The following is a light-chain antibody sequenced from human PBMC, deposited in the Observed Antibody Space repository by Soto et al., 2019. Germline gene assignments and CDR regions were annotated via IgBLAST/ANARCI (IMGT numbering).Light chain of an antibody. V-gene: IGKV2-30*01. CDR3: MQRRHWPYT. Sequence: DVVMTQSPLSLTVTLGQPASISCRSSQSLVYSDGITYLNWVQRRPGQCPRRLIYKVSNRDFGVPDRSSGSGSGTDFTLKISSVEAEDVGIYYGMQRRHWPYTFGEGTKLEIK. CDR1: QSLVYSDGITY. J-gene: IGKJ2*01. CDR2: KVS.